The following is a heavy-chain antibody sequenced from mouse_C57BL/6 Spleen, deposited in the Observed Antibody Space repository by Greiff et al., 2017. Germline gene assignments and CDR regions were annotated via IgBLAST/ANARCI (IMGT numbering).Heavy chain of an antibody. J-gene: IGHJ3*01. D-gene: IGHD2-5*01. Sequence: QVQLQQSGAELVKPGASVKISCKASGYAFSSYWMNWVKQRPGKGLEWIGQIYPGDGDTNYNGKFKGKTTLTADKSSSTAYMQLSSLTSEDSAVYFCARGEDYSNRRAYWGQGTLVTVSA. CDR3: ARGEDYSNRRAY. CDR2: IYPGDGDT. CDR1: GYAFSSYW. V-gene: IGHV1-80*01.